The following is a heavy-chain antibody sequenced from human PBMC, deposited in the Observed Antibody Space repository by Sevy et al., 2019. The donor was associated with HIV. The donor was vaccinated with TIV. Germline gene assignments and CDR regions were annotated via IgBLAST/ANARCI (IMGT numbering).Heavy chain of an antibody. CDR2: ISQTYDGSKK. J-gene: IGHJ4*02. Sequence: GGSLRLSCAASGFTFGSYTLHWVRQAPGKGLEWVALISQTYDGSKKYYIDSVQGRFTISIDNSKNTLYLQMDSLRPEDTAVYYCARDNSGYFFFDYWGQGTLVTVS. D-gene: IGHD3-22*01. CDR3: ARDNSGYFFFDY. V-gene: IGHV3-30-3*01. CDR1: GFTFGSYT.